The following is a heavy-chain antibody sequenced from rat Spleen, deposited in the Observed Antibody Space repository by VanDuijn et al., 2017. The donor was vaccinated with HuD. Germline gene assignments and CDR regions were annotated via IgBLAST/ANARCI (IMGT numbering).Heavy chain of an antibody. CDR3: ARRDYYSGDRFDY. CDR2: MWSDGDT. D-gene: IGHD1-1*01. CDR1: GFSLTSYH. V-gene: IGHV2-32*01. Sequence: QVQLKESGPGLVQPSQTLSLTCTVSGFSLTSYHVHWVRQPPGKGLEWMGVMWSDGDTSYNSALKSRLSISRDTSKSQVFLKMSSLQTEDTATYYCARRDYYSGDRFDYWGQGVMVTVSS. J-gene: IGHJ2*01.